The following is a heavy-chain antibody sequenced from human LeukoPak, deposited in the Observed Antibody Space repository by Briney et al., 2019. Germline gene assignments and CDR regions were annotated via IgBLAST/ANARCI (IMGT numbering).Heavy chain of an antibody. Sequence: PGGSLRLSCAASGFTFSTFAMIWVRQAPGKGLEWVSAISGSGRDTYYADSVKGRFTISRDNTKNTLYLQMNSLRAEDTAVYYCAKIRAVDSSGYYTYYFDYWGQGTLVSVSS. CDR1: GFTFSTFA. CDR3: AKIRAVDSSGYYTYYFDY. J-gene: IGHJ4*02. D-gene: IGHD3-22*01. V-gene: IGHV3-23*01. CDR2: ISGSGRDT.